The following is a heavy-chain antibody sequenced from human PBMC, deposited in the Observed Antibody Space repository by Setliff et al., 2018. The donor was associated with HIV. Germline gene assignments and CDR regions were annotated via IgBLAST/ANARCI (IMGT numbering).Heavy chain of an antibody. Sequence: PSETLSLTCSFSGGSISSHYGRWIRQPPGKGLEWIGEINHSGSTNYNPSYKRRVTISVDTSKNQSSLKLSSVIAADTAVYYCARYSGIEVNDWGQGTLVTVSS. J-gene: IGHJ4*02. CDR3: ARYSGIEVND. CDR1: GGSISSHY. V-gene: IGHV4-34*01. D-gene: IGHD6-19*01. CDR2: INHSGST.